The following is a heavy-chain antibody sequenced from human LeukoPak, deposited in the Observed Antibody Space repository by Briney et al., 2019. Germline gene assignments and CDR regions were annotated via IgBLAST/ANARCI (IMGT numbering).Heavy chain of an antibody. D-gene: IGHD3-22*01. CDR3: ARDRGYYDSSGHNDAFDI. V-gene: IGHV4-59*12. Sequence: SETLSLTCTVSGGSISNYYWSWIRQPPGKGLECIGFIYYSGSTYYNPSLKSRVTISVDTSKNQFSLKLSSVTAADTAVYYCARDRGYYDSSGHNDAFDIWGQGTMVTVSS. CDR1: GGSISNYY. J-gene: IGHJ3*02. CDR2: IYYSGST.